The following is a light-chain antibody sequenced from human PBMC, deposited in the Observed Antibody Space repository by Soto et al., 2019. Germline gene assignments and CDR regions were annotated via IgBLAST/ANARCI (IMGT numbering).Light chain of an antibody. Sequence: QSALTQPPSVSGSPGQSVTISCTGTSSDIGGYNYVSWYQQLPGKAPKVMIYDVSKRPSGVPDRFSGSNSGNTASLTISGLQAEDEADYYCCSYAATTHVFGTGTKLTV. CDR3: CSYAATTHV. V-gene: IGLV2-11*01. CDR2: DVS. J-gene: IGLJ1*01. CDR1: SSDIGGYNY.